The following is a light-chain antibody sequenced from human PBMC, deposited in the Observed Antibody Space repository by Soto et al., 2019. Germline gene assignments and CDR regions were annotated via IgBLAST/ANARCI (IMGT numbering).Light chain of an antibody. CDR2: LNSDGSH. Sequence: QLVLTQSPSASASLGASVKLTCTLSSGHSSYAIAWHQQQPEKGPRYLMKLNSDGSHSKGDGIPDRFSGSRSGAERYLTISGLQSEDEDDYYCQTWGTGPWVFGGGTKLTVI. J-gene: IGLJ3*02. V-gene: IGLV4-69*01. CDR1: SGHSSYA. CDR3: QTWGTGPWV.